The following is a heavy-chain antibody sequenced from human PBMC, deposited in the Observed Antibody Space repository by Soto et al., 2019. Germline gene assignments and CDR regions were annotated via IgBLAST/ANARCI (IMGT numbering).Heavy chain of an antibody. CDR2: ISGSGGST. J-gene: IGHJ4*02. D-gene: IGHD2-2*01. V-gene: IGHV3-23*01. CDR3: AKGSYSVVVPAATEFDY. CDR1: GFTFSSYA. Sequence: SGGSLRLSCAASGFTFSSYAMSWVRQAPGKGLEWVSAISGSGGSTYYADSVKGRFTISRDNSKNTLYLQMNSLRAEDTAVYYCAKGSYSVVVPAATEFDYWGQGTLVTVSS.